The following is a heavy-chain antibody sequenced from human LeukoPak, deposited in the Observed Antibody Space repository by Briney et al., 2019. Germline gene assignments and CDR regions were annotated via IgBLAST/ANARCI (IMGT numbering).Heavy chain of an antibody. CDR3: ARPTLVDGGDRDY. D-gene: IGHD4-23*01. Sequence: PSETLSLLRTVPGHSNRSNYKSWIRQPPGKGLEWIGEINHTGSTNYSPSLKSRVTISVDTSENQFSLKLSSVTAADTAVYYCARPTLVDGGDRDYWGQGTLVTVSS. CDR1: GHSNRSNY. J-gene: IGHJ4*02. CDR2: INHTGST. V-gene: IGHV4-34*01.